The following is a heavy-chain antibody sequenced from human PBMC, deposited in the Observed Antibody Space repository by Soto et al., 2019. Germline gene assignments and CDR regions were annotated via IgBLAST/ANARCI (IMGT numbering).Heavy chain of an antibody. Sequence: EVQLLESGGGLVQPGGSLRLSCVASGFTFKNYDMRWVRQAPGKGLEWVSGISGSGAITYYADSVRGRFTISRDNSKNTLYPQLNSLGAEDTAIYYCAKDRQFRSYYESAGHYNNWGQGTLVTVSS. D-gene: IGHD3-9*01. CDR3: AKDRQFRSYYESAGHYNN. V-gene: IGHV3-23*01. CDR1: GFTFKNYD. CDR2: ISGSGAIT. J-gene: IGHJ4*02.